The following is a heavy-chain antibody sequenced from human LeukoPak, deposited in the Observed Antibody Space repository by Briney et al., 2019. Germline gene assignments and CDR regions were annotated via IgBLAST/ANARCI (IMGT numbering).Heavy chain of an antibody. J-gene: IGHJ4*02. CDR2: ISYSSST. V-gene: IGHV4-59*01. CDR3: ARCAYGVPTSFHC. D-gene: IGHD4-17*01. Sequence: SETLSLTCTVSGGSISSYYWSWIRQPPGKGLECIGDISYSSSTTYHPSLIPRVTISVDTSKIQFSLKLSSVTAADTAVYYCARCAYGVPTSFHCWGQGTLVTVSS. CDR1: GGSISSYY.